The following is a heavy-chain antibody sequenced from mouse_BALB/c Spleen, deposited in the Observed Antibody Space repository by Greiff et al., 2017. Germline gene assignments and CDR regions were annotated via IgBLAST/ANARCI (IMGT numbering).Heavy chain of an antibody. D-gene: IGHD4-1*01. V-gene: IGHV14-3*02. CDR2: IDPANGNT. Sequence: EVHLVESGAELVKPGASVKLSCTASGFNIKDTYMHWVKQRPEQGLEWIGRIDPANGNTKYDPKFQGKATITADTSSNTAYLQLSSLTSEDTAVYYCADGTSWDDYAMDYWGQGTSVTVSS. J-gene: IGHJ4*01. CDR3: ADGTSWDDYAMDY. CDR1: GFNIKDTY.